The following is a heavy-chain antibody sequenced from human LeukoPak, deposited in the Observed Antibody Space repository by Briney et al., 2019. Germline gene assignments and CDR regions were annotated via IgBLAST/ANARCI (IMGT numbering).Heavy chain of an antibody. J-gene: IGHJ4*02. CDR3: ARAWATDYFDY. CDR2: MYYSGTI. V-gene: IGHV4-59*01. Sequence: SETLSLTCTVSGGSISSYYWSWIRQPPGKGLEWIGYMYYSGTINYNPSLKSRVTISVDTSKNQFSLKLSSVTAADTAMYYCARAWATDYFDYWGQGTLVTVSS. CDR1: GGSISSYY.